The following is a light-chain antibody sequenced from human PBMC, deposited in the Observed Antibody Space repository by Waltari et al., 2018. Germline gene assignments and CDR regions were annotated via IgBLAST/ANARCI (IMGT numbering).Light chain of an antibody. Sequence: QLVLTQSPSASASLGPSVKLTCTLDRGHSSTLVAWRLQPPEKGPRYLMKINSDGSHSKGDEIPDRFSGSSSGAERYLTISSVQSEDEADYYCQTGGHGTWVFGGGTKLTVL. V-gene: IGLV4-69*01. CDR3: QTGGHGTWV. CDR2: INSDGSH. CDR1: RGHSSTL. J-gene: IGLJ3*02.